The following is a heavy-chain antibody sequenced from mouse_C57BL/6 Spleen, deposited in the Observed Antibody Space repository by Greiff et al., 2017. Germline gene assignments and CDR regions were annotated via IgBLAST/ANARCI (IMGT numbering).Heavy chain of an antibody. Sequence: QVQLQQSGAELAKPGASVKLSCKASGYTFTSFWMHWVKQRPGQGLEWIGYINPSSGYTKYNQKFKDKATLTADKSSSTAYMQLSSLTYEDSAVYYCARSPYGSSQLLGYWGQGTTLTVSS. CDR1: GYTFTSFW. CDR2: INPSSGYT. V-gene: IGHV1-7*01. D-gene: IGHD1-1*01. J-gene: IGHJ2*01. CDR3: ARSPYGSSQLLGY.